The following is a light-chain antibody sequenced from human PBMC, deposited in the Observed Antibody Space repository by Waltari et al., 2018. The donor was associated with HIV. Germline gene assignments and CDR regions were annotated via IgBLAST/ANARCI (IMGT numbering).Light chain of an antibody. J-gene: IGKJ1*01. Sequence: EIVMTQSPATLSVSPGERPTLSCRASQSVSSGLAWFQQKPGQGPRILMYGSSSRATDIPARFSGSGSGTEFTLTINNLQSEDFAIYYCQQYNNWPWTFGQGTKVEI. CDR3: QQYNNWPWT. CDR2: GSS. V-gene: IGKV3-15*01. CDR1: QSVSSG.